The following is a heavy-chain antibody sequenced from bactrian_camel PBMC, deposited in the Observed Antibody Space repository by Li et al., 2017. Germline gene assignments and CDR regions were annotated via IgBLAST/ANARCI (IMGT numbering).Heavy chain of an antibody. D-gene: IGHD4*01. Sequence: QLVESGGGLVQPGGSLRLSCATSGFTFSSCYMSWVRQAPGKGLEWVSSVYSDGTNTYYADSVKGRFTTSRDNAKNTVYLQMNSLKSEDTALYYCATVAGSFSDDYARARAYVYWGQGTQVTVS. CDR1: GFTFSSCY. V-gene: IGHV3-2*01. CDR2: VYSDGTNT. J-gene: IGHJ4*01. CDR3: ATVAGSFSDDYARARAYVY.